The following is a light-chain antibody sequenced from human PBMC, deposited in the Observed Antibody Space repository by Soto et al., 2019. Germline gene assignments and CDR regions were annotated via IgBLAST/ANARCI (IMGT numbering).Light chain of an antibody. J-gene: IGLJ2*01. CDR3: QSYDSSLSGVV. CDR1: SSNIGAGYD. Sequence: QAVLTQPPSVSGAPGQRVTISCTRSSSNIGAGYDVHWYQHLPGTAPKLLIYGNSNRPSGVPDRFSGSKSGTSASLAITGLQAEYEADYYYQSYDSSLSGVVFGGGTKLTVL. CDR2: GNS. V-gene: IGLV1-40*01.